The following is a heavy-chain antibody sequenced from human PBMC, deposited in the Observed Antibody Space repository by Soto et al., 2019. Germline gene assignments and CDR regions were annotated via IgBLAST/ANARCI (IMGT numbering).Heavy chain of an antibody. J-gene: IGHJ4*02. CDR1: GFTFSRYC. D-gene: IGHD2-2*03. CDR3: ARELPEEMDPPPLDY. Sequence: PGGALRLSCAAAGFTFSRYCMHWVRQTPGKGLEWVAVIWYDGSNKYYADSVKGRFTISRDNSKNTLYLQMNSLRAEDTAVYYCARELPEEMDPPPLDYWGQGTLVTVSS. CDR2: IWYDGSNK. V-gene: IGHV3-33*01.